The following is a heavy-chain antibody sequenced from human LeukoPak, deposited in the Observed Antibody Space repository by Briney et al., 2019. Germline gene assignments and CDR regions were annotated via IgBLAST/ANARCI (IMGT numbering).Heavy chain of an antibody. CDR2: IYPTGNT. Sequence: PSETLSVTCSVSGGAIISYYWSWIRQPAGKGPEWIGRIYPTGNTDYNPSLKTRVTMSTDLSKKQFSLRLRSVTAADTAVYYCARLKFYDSTGYSPGYYMDVWGKGTAVTVSS. CDR1: GGAIISYY. J-gene: IGHJ6*03. D-gene: IGHD3-22*01. CDR3: ARLKFYDSTGYSPGYYMDV. V-gene: IGHV4-4*07.